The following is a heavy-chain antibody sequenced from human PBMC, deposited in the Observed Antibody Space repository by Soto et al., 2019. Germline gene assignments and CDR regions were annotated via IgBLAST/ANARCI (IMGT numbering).Heavy chain of an antibody. CDR2: ISSSGSSI. CDR1: GFTFRGYE. CDR3: ARESCSSSSCSTRYGMDV. V-gene: IGHV3-48*03. Sequence: GSLRLSCVASGFTFRGYEMNWVRQAPGKGLEWVSYISSSGSSIYYPDSVKGRFTISRDNAKNSLYLQMNSLRAEDTAVYYCARESCSSSSCSTRYGMDVWGQGTTVTVSS. J-gene: IGHJ6*02. D-gene: IGHD2-2*01.